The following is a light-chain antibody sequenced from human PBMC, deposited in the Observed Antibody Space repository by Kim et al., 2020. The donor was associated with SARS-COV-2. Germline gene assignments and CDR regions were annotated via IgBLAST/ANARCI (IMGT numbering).Light chain of an antibody. J-gene: IGLJ2*01. CDR2: EDT. Sequence: SYELSQPPSLSVSPGQTATITCSGHDLGDKYVSWYQQKPGQSHVLVINEDTKRPSGIPERFSGSNSGNTATLTIGGTQAMDEADYYCQAWDSTTVVFGGGTRLTVL. CDR3: QAWDSTTVV. V-gene: IGLV3-1*01. CDR1: DLGDKY.